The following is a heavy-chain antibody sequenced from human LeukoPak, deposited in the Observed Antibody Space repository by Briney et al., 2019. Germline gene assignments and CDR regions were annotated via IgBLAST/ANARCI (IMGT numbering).Heavy chain of an antibody. CDR3: ARGNDY. CDR1: GGSISSYY. CDR2: IYYSGST. V-gene: IGHV4-59*01. J-gene: IGHJ4*02. Sequence: SETLSLTCTVSGGSISSYYWSWIRQPPGKGLEWIGYIYYSGSTNYNPSLKSRVTISVDTSKNQFSLKLSSVTAADTAVYYCARGNDYWGQGTLVTVSS.